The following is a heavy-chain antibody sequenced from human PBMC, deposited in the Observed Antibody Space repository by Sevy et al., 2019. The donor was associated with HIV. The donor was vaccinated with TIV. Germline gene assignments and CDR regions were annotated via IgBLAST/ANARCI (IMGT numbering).Heavy chain of an antibody. J-gene: IGHJ6*03. Sequence: SETLSLTCTVSGGSISSYYWSWIRQPPGKGLEWIGYIYYSGSTNYNPSLKSRVTISVDTSKNQFSLKLSSVTAADTAVYYCARVRRYVPTSLANYYYYYYMDVWGKGTTVTVSS. CDR3: ARVRRYVPTSLANYYYYYYMDV. CDR1: GGSISSYY. CDR2: IYYSGST. D-gene: IGHD3-10*02. V-gene: IGHV4-59*01.